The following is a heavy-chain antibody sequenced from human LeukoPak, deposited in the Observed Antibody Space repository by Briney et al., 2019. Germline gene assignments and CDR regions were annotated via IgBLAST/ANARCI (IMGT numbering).Heavy chain of an antibody. CDR2: ITTSNGNT. D-gene: IGHD2-8*01. J-gene: IGHJ4*02. V-gene: IGHV1-18*01. CDR3: GRVINGFIDY. CDR1: GYTFIRYG. Sequence: ASVTVSFTASGYTFIRYGISWVRQAPGQGLEWMGWITTSNGNTNYAQKFQDKFTMTSDTSTSTAYMDLRSLRSDDTAVYYCGRVINGFIDYWGQGTLVTVSS.